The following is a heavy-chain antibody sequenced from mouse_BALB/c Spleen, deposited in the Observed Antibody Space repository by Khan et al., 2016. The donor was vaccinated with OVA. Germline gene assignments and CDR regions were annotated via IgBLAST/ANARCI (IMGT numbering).Heavy chain of an antibody. CDR1: GYTFTSYW. CDR3: ARIKKIVATYFGY. J-gene: IGHJ2*01. D-gene: IGHD1-1*01. V-gene: IGHV1S81*02. CDR2: TNPTNGRT. Sequence: VQLQQSGAELVKAGASVKMSCKASGYTFTSYWMHWVKQRLGQGLEWFAETNPTNGRTYYNEKFKSKATLTVDKSSSTAYMLLSGPTFEDSAVYYCARIKKIVATYFGYWGKGTTLRVSS.